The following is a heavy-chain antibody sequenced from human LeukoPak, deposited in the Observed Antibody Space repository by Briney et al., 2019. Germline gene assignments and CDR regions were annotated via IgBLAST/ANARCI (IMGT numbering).Heavy chain of an antibody. V-gene: IGHV3-21*01. CDR2: ISSSSSYI. J-gene: IGHJ3*02. CDR3: ARMVPAALLSPDAFDI. Sequence: GGSLRLSCAASGFTFSSYSMNWVRQAPGKGLEWVSSISSSSSYIYYADSVKGRFTISRDNAKNSLYLQMNSLRAEDTAVYYCARMVPAALLSPDAFDIWGQGTMVTVSS. CDR1: GFTFSSYS. D-gene: IGHD2-2*01.